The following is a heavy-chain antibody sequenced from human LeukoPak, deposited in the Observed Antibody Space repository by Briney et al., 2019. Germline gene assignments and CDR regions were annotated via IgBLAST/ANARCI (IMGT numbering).Heavy chain of an antibody. Sequence: GASVKVSCKASGYTFTGYYMHWVRQAPGQGLEWMGWINPNSGGTNYAQKFQGRVTMNRDTSISTAYMELNRLRSDDTAVYYRAREFDSSFWFDPWGQGTLVTVSS. V-gene: IGHV1-2*02. CDR1: GYTFTGYY. D-gene: IGHD3-22*01. J-gene: IGHJ5*02. CDR3: AREFDSSFWFDP. CDR2: INPNSGGT.